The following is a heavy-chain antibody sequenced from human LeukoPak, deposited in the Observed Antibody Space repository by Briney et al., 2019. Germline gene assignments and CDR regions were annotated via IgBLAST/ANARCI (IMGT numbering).Heavy chain of an antibody. J-gene: IGHJ5*02. D-gene: IGHD6-19*01. CDR2: IYYSGST. V-gene: IGHV4-30-4*01. Sequence: PSETLSLTCTVSGGSISSGDYYWSWIRQPPGKGLEWIGYIYYSGSTYYNPSLKSRVTISVDTSKNQFSLKLSSVTAADTAVYYCARVGSSGWYHQSGSWGQGTLVTVSS. CDR1: GGSISSGDYY. CDR3: ARVGSSGWYHQSGS.